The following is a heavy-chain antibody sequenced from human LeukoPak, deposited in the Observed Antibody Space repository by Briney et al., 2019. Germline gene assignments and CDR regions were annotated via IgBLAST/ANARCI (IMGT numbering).Heavy chain of an antibody. CDR3: ARGGYSYVYGYFDY. CDR1: GFTFSSYS. J-gene: IGHJ4*02. CDR2: TSYDGSNQ. V-gene: IGHV3-30-3*01. Sequence: PGRSLRLSCAASGFTFSSYSMHWVRQAPGKGLEWLAITSYDGSNQYYGDSVKGRFTISRDNSKNTLYLQMNSLRPEDTAVYYCARGGYSYVYGYFDYWGQGTLVTVSS. D-gene: IGHD5-18*01.